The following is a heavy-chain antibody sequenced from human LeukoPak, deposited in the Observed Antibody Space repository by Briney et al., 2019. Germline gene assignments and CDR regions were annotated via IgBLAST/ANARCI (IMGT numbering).Heavy chain of an antibody. CDR1: GYRFSSYW. V-gene: IGHV5-51*01. CDR3: ARPDPNWYYFDY. Sequence: GESLQISCKGSGYRFSSYWIGWVRQMPGKGLGWMGIIYPGDSDIRYSPSFQGQVTISADKSISTVYLQWSSLKASDTAMYYCARPDPNWYYFDYWGQGTLVTVSS. J-gene: IGHJ4*02. D-gene: IGHD1-1*01. CDR2: IYPGDSDI.